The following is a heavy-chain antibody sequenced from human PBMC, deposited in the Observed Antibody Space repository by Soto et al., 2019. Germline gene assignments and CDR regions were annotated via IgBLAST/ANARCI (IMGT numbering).Heavy chain of an antibody. CDR2: IYHSGST. Sequence: PSETLSLTCAVSGGSISSSNWWSWVRQPPGKGLEWIGEIYHSGSTNYNPSLKSRVTISVDKSKNQFSLKLSSVTAADTAVYYCASLQWRARERYYYGMDVWGQGTTATV. CDR1: GGSISSSNW. CDR3: ASLQWRARERYYYGMDV. V-gene: IGHV4-4*02. J-gene: IGHJ6*02. D-gene: IGHD4-4*01.